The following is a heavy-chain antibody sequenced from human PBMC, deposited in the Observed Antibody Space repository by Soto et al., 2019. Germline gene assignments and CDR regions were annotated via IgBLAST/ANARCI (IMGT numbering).Heavy chain of an antibody. Sequence: ASVKVSCKASGYTFTSYSMQWVRQAPGQGLEWMGIINPSGDITSYAQKFQGRVTMTRDTSTSTVYMELSSLSSEDTAVYYCARTPGWSGYYGFDYWGQGTLVTAPQ. J-gene: IGHJ4*02. D-gene: IGHD3-3*01. CDR3: ARTPGWSGYYGFDY. V-gene: IGHV1-46*01. CDR2: INPSGDIT. CDR1: GYTFTSYS.